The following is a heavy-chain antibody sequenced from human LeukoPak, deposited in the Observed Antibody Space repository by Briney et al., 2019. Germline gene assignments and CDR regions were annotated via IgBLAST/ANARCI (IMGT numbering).Heavy chain of an antibody. CDR2: IYSGGST. J-gene: IGHJ3*02. CDR3: ARGGIAVAGSSLRAFDI. CDR1: GFTVSSNY. V-gene: IGHV3-66*01. D-gene: IGHD6-19*01. Sequence: PGGSLRLSCEASGFTVSSNYMRWVRQAAGKGLEWVSVIYSGGSTYYADSVKRRFTIPRDNSKNTLYLQMNSLRAEETGVYYCARGGIAVAGSSLRAFDIGGQGTMVIVSS.